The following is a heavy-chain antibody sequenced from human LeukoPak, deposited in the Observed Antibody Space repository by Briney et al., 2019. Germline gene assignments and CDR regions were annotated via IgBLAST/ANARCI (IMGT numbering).Heavy chain of an antibody. CDR1: GFTFSGYG. CDR2: TSSGGGST. D-gene: IGHD1-26*01. CDR3: ARGTSGSYDY. Sequence: PGGSLRLSCAASGFTFSGYGMNWVRQAPGKGLEWVSGTSSGGGSTYYADPVKGRFTISRDNSKNTLYLQMNSLRADDTAVYYCARGTSGSYDYWGQGTLVTVSS. V-gene: IGHV3-23*01. J-gene: IGHJ4*02.